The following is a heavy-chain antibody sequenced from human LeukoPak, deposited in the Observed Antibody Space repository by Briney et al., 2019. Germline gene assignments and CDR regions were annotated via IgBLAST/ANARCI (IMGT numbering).Heavy chain of an antibody. CDR2: IIPIFGTA. CDR1: GGTFSSYA. Sequence: ASVKVSCKASGGTFSSYAISWVRQAPGQGLEWMGRIIPIFGTANYAQKFQGRVTITTDESTSTAYMELSSLRSEDAAVYYCARANTIVGAFFDYWGQGTLVTVSS. D-gene: IGHD1-26*01. CDR3: ARANTIVGAFFDY. J-gene: IGHJ4*02. V-gene: IGHV1-69*05.